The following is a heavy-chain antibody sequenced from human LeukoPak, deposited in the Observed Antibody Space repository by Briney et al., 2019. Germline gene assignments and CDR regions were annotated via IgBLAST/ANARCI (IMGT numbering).Heavy chain of an antibody. D-gene: IGHD3-22*01. CDR1: GGTFISYA. J-gene: IGHJ4*02. V-gene: IGHV1-69*05. CDR2: IIPIFGTA. CDR3: ARSEYYYDSSGYYFDY. Sequence: SVKVSCKASGGTFISYAISWVRQAPGQGLEWMGRIIPIFGTANHAQKFQGRVTITTDESTSTAYMELSSLRSEDTAVYYCARSEYYYDSSGYYFDYWGQGTLVTVSS.